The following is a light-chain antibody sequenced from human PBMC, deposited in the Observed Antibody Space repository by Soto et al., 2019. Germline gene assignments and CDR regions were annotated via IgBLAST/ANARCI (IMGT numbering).Light chain of an antibody. V-gene: IGKV3-20*01. J-gene: IGKJ2*01. CDR1: QSVSSSY. CDR2: GAS. Sequence: EIVLTQSPGTLSLSPGERATLSCRASQSVSSSYLAWYQQKPGQAPRLLIYGASSRATGIPDRFSGSGSGTEFTLTISKLEPEDFAVYYCQQYNTFGQGTKLEIK. CDR3: QQYNT.